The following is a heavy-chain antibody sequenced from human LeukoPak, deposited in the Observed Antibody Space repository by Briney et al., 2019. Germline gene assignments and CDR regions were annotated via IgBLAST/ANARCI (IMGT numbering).Heavy chain of an antibody. CDR1: GFTFSNAW. Sequence: GGSLRLSCAASGFTFSNAWMSWVRQAPGKGLEWIGRIKSKNDGGKTDYAAPAKVRFTFSRYYSRYTVYLQLNSLRTEDTAVYYCTTDPMNGYYFDYWGQGTLVTVSS. CDR2: IKSKNDGGKT. J-gene: IGHJ4*02. D-gene: IGHD2-8*01. CDR3: TTDPMNGYYFDY. V-gene: IGHV3-15*01.